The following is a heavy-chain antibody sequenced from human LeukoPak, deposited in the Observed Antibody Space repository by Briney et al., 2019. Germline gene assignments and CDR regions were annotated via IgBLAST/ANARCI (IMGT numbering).Heavy chain of an antibody. V-gene: IGHV1-18*01. D-gene: IGHD3-10*01. CDR1: GYTFTSYG. CDR3: AATLRVRAFDI. CDR2: ISAYNGNT. Sequence: ASVKVSCKASGYTFTSYGISWVRQAPGQGLEWMGWISAYNGNTNYAQKLQGRVTMTEDTSTDTAYMELSSLRSEDTAVYYCAATLRVRAFDIWGQGTMVTVSS. J-gene: IGHJ3*02.